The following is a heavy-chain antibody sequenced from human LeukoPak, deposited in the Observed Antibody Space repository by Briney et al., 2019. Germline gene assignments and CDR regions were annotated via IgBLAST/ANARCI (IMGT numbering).Heavy chain of an antibody. V-gene: IGHV4-39*07. J-gene: IGHJ6*03. D-gene: IGHD6-6*01. Sequence: SETLSLTCTVSGGSISSSSYYWGWIRQPPGKGLEWIGSIYYSGSTYYNPSLKSRVTISVDTSKNQFSLKLSSVTAADTAVYYCARAVEGGYSSSSWGYYYYMDVWGKGTTVTVSS. CDR1: GGSISSSSYY. CDR2: IYYSGST. CDR3: ARAVEGGYSSSSWGYYYYMDV.